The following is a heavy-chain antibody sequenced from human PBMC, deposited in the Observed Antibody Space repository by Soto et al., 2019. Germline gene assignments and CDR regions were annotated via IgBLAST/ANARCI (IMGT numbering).Heavy chain of an antibody. Sequence: EVQLLESGGGLVQPGGSLRLSCAASGFTFSSYAMSWVRQAPGKGLEWVSAISGSGGSTYYADSVKGRFTISRDNSKNTLYLQMNSLRAEDTAVYYCAKDAVAYYGSGSYNWFDPWGQGTLVTVSS. CDR3: AKDAVAYYGSGSYNWFDP. J-gene: IGHJ5*02. V-gene: IGHV3-23*01. D-gene: IGHD3-10*01. CDR2: ISGSGGST. CDR1: GFTFSSYA.